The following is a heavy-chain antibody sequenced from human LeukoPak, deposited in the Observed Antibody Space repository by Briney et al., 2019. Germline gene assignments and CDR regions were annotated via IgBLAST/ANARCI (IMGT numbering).Heavy chain of an antibody. D-gene: IGHD1-26*01. CDR1: GFTFSSYG. CDR3: ARAPVKELPADY. Sequence: GGSLRLSCAASGFTFSSYGMHWVRQAPGKGLEWVAVIWYDGSNKYYADSVKGRFTISRDNPKNTLYLQMNSLRAEDTAVYYCARAPVKELPADYWGQGTLVTVSS. J-gene: IGHJ4*02. CDR2: IWYDGSNK. V-gene: IGHV3-33*01.